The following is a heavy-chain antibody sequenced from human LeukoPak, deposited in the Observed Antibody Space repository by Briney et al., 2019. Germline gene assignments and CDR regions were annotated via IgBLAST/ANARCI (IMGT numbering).Heavy chain of an antibody. CDR2: IYYSGST. D-gene: IGHD3-16*01. Sequence: PSETLSLTCTVSGGSISSSSYYWGWIRQPPGKGLEWIGSIYYSGSTYYNPSLKSRVTISVDTSKNQFSLKLSSVTAADTAVYYCARLSRGEKVFDPWGQGTLVTVSS. CDR3: ARLSRGEKVFDP. CDR1: GGSISSSSYY. V-gene: IGHV4-39*01. J-gene: IGHJ5*02.